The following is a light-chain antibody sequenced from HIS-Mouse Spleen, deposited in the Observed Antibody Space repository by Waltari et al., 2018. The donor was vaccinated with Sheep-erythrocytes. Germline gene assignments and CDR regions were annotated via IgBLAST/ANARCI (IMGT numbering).Light chain of an antibody. J-gene: IGLJ2*01. CDR1: KLGDKY. Sequence: SYELTQPPSVSVSPGQTASITCSGDKLGDKYACWYQQKPGQSPVLVIYQDSKRPSGIPERFSGCHSGNTATLTISGTQAMDEADYYCQAWDSSTAVFGGGTKLTVL. CDR3: QAWDSSTAV. V-gene: IGLV3-1*01. CDR2: QDS.